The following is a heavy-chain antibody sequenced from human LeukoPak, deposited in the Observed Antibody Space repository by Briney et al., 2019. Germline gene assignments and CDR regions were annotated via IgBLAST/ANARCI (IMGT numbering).Heavy chain of an antibody. J-gene: IGHJ5*02. D-gene: IGHD4-17*01. CDR1: GYTFTSYY. Sequence: ASVKVSCKASGYTFTSYYMHWVRQAPGQGLEWMGIINPSGGSTSYAQKFQGRVTMTRDMSTSTVYTELSSLRSEDTAVYYCARAYYGDYLGWFDPWGQGTLVTVFS. CDR3: ARAYYGDYLGWFDP. V-gene: IGHV1-46*01. CDR2: INPSGGST.